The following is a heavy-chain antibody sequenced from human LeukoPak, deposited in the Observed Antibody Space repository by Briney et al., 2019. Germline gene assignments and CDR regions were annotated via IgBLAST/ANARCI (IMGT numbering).Heavy chain of an antibody. CDR1: GFTFNMYD. CDR2: IGTAVDT. V-gene: IGHV3-13*01. J-gene: IGHJ4*02. Sequence: GGSLRLSSAASGFTFNMYDMHWVRQATGKGLEWVSAIGTAVDTYYPAKVKGRFTISREKAKTSLYCQMNSLKAGDTVVYYGAKGRGCSGTSCFHARLFDSSGQGTLVTASS. D-gene: IGHD2-2*01. CDR3: AKGRGCSGTSCFHARLFDS.